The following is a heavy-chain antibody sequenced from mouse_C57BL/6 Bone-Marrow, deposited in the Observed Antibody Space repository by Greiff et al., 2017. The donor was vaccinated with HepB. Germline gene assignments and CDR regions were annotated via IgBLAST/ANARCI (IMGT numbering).Heavy chain of an antibody. V-gene: IGHV7-3*01. CDR1: GFTFTDYY. D-gene: IGHD4-1*01. J-gene: IGHJ3*01. CDR2: IRNKANGYTT. Sequence: EVQLVESGGGLVQPGGSLSLSCAASGFTFTDYYMSWVRQPPGKALEWLGFIRNKANGYTTEYSASVKGRFTISRDNSQSILYLQMNALRAEDSATYYCARSLGRGFAYWGQGTLVTVSA. CDR3: ARSLGRGFAY.